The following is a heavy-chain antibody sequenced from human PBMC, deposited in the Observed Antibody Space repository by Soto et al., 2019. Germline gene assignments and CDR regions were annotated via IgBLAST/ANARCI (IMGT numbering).Heavy chain of an antibody. CDR2: INAGNGNT. CDR3: ARGGDIVVVLAAYHDAFDI. D-gene: IGHD2-15*01. Sequence: ASVKVSCKASGYTFTSYAMHWVRQAPGQRLEWMGWINAGNGNTKYSQKFQGRVTITRDTSASTAYMELSSLRSEDTAVYYCARGGDIVVVLAAYHDAFDIWSQGTMVIVSS. V-gene: IGHV1-3*01. CDR1: GYTFTSYA. J-gene: IGHJ3*02.